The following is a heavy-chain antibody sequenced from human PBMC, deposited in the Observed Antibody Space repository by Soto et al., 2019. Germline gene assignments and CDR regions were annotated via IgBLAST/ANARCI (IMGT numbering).Heavy chain of an antibody. J-gene: IGHJ4*02. CDR2: VSWDGDTT. CDR1: GFTFDDHN. Sequence: DVHLVESGGGVVQPGGSLRLSCAASGFTFDDHNMHWIRQAPGKGLEWVSLVSWDGDTTYYAGSVKGRFTISRDNSENSLYLQMSGLTTEDTALNYCASSQGDYWGKGTLVTVSS. CDR3: ASSQGDY. V-gene: IGHV3-43*01.